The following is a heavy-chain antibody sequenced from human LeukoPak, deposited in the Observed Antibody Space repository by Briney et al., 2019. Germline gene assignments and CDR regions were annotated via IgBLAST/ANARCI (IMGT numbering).Heavy chain of an antibody. J-gene: IGHJ4*02. V-gene: IGHV1-2*02. CDR3: ARENFDS. CDR2: INPNSGGT. Sequence: ASVKVSCKASGGTFSSYAISWVRQAPGQGLEWMGWINPNSGGTNYAQKFQGRVTMTRDTSISTAYMELSRLRSDDTAVYYCARENFDSWGQGTLVTVSS. CDR1: GGTFSSYA.